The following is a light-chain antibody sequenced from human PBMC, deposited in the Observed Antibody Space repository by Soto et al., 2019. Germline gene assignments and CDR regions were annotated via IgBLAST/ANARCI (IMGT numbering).Light chain of an antibody. V-gene: IGKV3-20*01. Sequence: EIVLTQSPGTLSLSPGERAALSCRASQSVTTNSLAWYQQRPGQAPRLLIYAVSSRATGIPDKFSGSGSETDFTLTISRVEPEDFAVYYCQQYGTSLITFGQGTRLESK. CDR3: QQYGTSLIT. CDR1: QSVTTNS. CDR2: AVS. J-gene: IGKJ5*01.